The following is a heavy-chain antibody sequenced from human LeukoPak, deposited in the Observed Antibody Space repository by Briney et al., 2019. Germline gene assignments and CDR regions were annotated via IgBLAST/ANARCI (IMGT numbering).Heavy chain of an antibody. D-gene: IGHD3-3*01. J-gene: IGHJ6*03. V-gene: IGHV1-2*02. Sequence: GASVKVSYKASGYTFTGYYMHWVRQAPGQGLEWMGWINPNSGGTNYAQKFQGRVTMTRDTSISTAYMELSRLRSDDTAVYYCARDEGGKGDFWSGYTLNYYYYYMDVWGKGTTVTVSS. CDR3: ARDEGGKGDFWSGYTLNYYYYYMDV. CDR2: INPNSGGT. CDR1: GYTFTGYY.